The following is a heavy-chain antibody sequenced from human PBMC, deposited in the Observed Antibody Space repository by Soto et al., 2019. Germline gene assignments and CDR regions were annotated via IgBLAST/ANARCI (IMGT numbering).Heavy chain of an antibody. V-gene: IGHV1-18*01. CDR3: ARLNVVVVAATSSGSFDY. D-gene: IGHD2-15*01. J-gene: IGHJ4*02. Sequence: QVQLVQSGAEVKKPGASVKVSCKASGYTFTSYGISWVRQAPGQGLEWMGWISAYNGNTNYAQKLQGRVTMTTDTSTSTAYMELRSLRSDDTAVYYCARLNVVVVAATSSGSFDYWSQGTLVTVSS. CDR2: ISAYNGNT. CDR1: GYTFTSYG.